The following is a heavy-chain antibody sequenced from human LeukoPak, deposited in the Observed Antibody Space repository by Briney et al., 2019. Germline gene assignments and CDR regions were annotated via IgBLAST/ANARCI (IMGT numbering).Heavy chain of an antibody. D-gene: IGHD3-10*01. CDR3: ARDRADSYYYGSGRYDY. CDR2: IKQDGSEI. Sequence: GGSLRLSCVVSGFTFSNYWMTWVRQAPGKGLEWVANIKQDGSEINYVDSVKGRFTISRDNAKNSLYLQMNSLRAEDTAVYYCARDRADSYYYGSGRYDYWGQGTLVTVSS. J-gene: IGHJ4*02. CDR1: GFTFSNYW. V-gene: IGHV3-7*01.